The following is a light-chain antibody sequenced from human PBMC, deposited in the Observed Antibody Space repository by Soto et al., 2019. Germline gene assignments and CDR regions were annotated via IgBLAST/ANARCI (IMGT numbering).Light chain of an antibody. CDR2: EGS. CDR1: SSVVGSYNL. Sequence: QSALTQPASVSGSPGQSITISCTGTSSVVGSYNLVSWYQQHPGKAPKLMVYEGSKRPSGVSNRFSGSKSGNTASLTISGLQAEDEADYYCSSNAGSSSYVFRTGTKVPV. CDR3: SSNAGSSSYV. V-gene: IGLV2-23*01. J-gene: IGLJ1*01.